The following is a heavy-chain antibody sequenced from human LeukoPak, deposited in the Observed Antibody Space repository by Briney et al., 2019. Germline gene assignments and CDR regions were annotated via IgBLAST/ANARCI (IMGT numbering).Heavy chain of an antibody. CDR2: LYSDGNT. V-gene: IGHV3-53*01. Sequence: GGSLRLSCAASGFTVITNDMAWVRQAPGKGLEWVSVLYSDGNTKYADSVQGRFTISRDNSKNTLYLEMDSQSPDDTAVYYCARGVEPLAANTLAYWGQGTLVTVSS. CDR3: ARGVEPLAANTLAY. CDR1: GFTVITND. J-gene: IGHJ4*02. D-gene: IGHD1-14*01.